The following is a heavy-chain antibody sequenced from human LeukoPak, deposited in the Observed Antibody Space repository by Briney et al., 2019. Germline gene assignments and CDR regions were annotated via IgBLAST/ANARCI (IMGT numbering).Heavy chain of an antibody. Sequence: GGSLRLSCAASGFTFSSYAMSWVRQAPGKGLEWISVISDSGGRTYYADSVKGRFTISRDNSKNTLYLQMNSLRAEDTAVYYCARVPISSSGSLDYWGQGTLVTVSS. CDR2: ISDSGGRT. CDR3: ARVPISSSGSLDY. CDR1: GFTFSSYA. V-gene: IGHV3-23*01. D-gene: IGHD1-26*01. J-gene: IGHJ4*02.